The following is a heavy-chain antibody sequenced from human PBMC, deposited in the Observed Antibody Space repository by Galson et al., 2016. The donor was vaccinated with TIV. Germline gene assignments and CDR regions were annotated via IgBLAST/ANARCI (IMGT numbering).Heavy chain of an antibody. CDR1: GFDFGSYA. Sequence: SLRLSCAASGFDFGSYALSWVRLAPGKGLEWISGISASGTGPDYADSVKGRFTISRDNSKNTLYLQMASLRGDDTATYYCARAGAADGELDYWGQGTLVIVS. D-gene: IGHD6-13*01. CDR2: ISASGTGP. CDR3: ARAGAADGELDY. J-gene: IGHJ4*02. V-gene: IGHV3-23*01.